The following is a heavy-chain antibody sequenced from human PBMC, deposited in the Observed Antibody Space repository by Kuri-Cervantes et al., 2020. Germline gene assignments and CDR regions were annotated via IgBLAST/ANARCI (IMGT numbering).Heavy chain of an antibody. D-gene: IGHD3-22*01. J-gene: IGHJ3*02. Sequence: GGSLRLSCAASGFTFSSYGMHWARQAPGKGLEWVAVIWYDGSNKYYADSVKGRFTISRDNSKNTLYLQMNSLRAEDTAVYYCARGRITMIVVDAFDIWGQGTMVTVSS. CDR3: ARGRITMIVVDAFDI. CDR1: GFTFSSYG. CDR2: IWYDGSNK. V-gene: IGHV3-33*01.